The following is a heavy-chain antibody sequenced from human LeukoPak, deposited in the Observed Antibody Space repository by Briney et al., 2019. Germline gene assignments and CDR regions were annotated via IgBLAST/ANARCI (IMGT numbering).Heavy chain of an antibody. CDR1: GFTFSKYP. Sequence: PGGSLRLSCAASGFTFSKYPMHWVRQAPGKGLEWVAVISYDVGSNTYYADSAKGRFTISRDNSKNTLYLQMNSLRAEDTAVYYCARLNLGYGYFLEATKRDYWGQGTLVTVSS. CDR2: ISYDVGSNT. D-gene: IGHD5-18*01. V-gene: IGHV3-30-3*01. CDR3: ARLNLGYGYFLEATKRDY. J-gene: IGHJ4*02.